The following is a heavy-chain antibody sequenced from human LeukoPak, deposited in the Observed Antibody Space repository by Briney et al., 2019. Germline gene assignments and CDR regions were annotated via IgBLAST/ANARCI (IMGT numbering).Heavy chain of an antibody. CDR2: IYYSGST. J-gene: IGHJ4*02. CDR1: GASISSGDYY. CDR3: ARGRGVPYYYDSSGYYPADY. V-gene: IGHV4-30-4*01. D-gene: IGHD3-22*01. Sequence: SETLSLTCTVSGASISSGDYYWSWIRQPPGKGLECIGHIYYSGSTYYNPSLKSRVTISVDTSKSQFSLKLSSVTAADTAVYYCARGRGVPYYYDSSGYYPADYWGQGTLVTVSS.